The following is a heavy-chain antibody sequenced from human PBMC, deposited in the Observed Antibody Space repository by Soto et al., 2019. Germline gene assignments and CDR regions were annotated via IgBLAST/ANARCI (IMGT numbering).Heavy chain of an antibody. Sequence: ASVKVSCKPSGYTFTNYGISWVRQAPGQGLEWMGWISADNGNTNYAQKFQGRVTMTTDTSTSTSYMELGSLRSDDTAVYYCARCAYCSGGSCNSRISGYWGQGTLVTVSS. CDR3: ARCAYCSGGSCNSRISGY. D-gene: IGHD2-15*01. J-gene: IGHJ4*02. V-gene: IGHV1-18*01. CDR1: GYTFTNYG. CDR2: ISADNGNT.